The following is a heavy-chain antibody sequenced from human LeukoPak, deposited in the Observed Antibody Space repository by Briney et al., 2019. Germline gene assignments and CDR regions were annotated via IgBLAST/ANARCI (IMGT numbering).Heavy chain of an antibody. CDR1: GGSISSYY. D-gene: IGHD6-13*01. Sequence: SETLSLTCTVSGGSISSYYWSWIRQPPGKGLEWIGYIYYSGSTNYNPSLKSRVTISVDTSKNQFSLKLSSVTAADTAVYYCARGSSSGFDYWGQGTLVTVSS. CDR3: ARGSSSGFDY. J-gene: IGHJ4*02. CDR2: IYYSGST. V-gene: IGHV4-59*01.